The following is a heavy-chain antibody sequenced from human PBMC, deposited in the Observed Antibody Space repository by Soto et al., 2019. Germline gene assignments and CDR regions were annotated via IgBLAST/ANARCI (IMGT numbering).Heavy chain of an antibody. CDR1: GFTFGSYA. Sequence: QVQLVESGGGVVQPGRSLRLSCAASGFTFGSYAMHWVRQAPGKGLEWVAVISYDGSNKYYADSVKGRFTISRDNSKNTLYLQMNSLRAEDTAVYYCARDLTDFWSGYYTGLDYWGQGSLVPVSS. CDR3: ARDLTDFWSGYYTGLDY. J-gene: IGHJ4*02. D-gene: IGHD3-3*01. CDR2: ISYDGSNK. V-gene: IGHV3-30-3*01.